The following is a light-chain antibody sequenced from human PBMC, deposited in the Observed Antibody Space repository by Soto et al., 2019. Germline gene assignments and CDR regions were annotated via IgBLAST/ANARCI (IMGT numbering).Light chain of an antibody. V-gene: IGKV3-11*01. CDR2: DVS. J-gene: IGKJ4*01. CDR1: QSVSSY. Sequence: EIVLTQPPATLSLSPGERATLSCRASQSVSSYLSWYQQKPGQAPRLLIYDVSNRATGIPARFSGSGSGTDFTLTISSLEPEDFAVYYCQQRSNWPLTFGGGTKVDIK. CDR3: QQRSNWPLT.